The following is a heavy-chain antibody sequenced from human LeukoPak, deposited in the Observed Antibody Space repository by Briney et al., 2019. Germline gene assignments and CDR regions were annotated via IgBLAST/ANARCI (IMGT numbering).Heavy chain of an antibody. J-gene: IGHJ4*02. D-gene: IGHD5-12*01. CDR2: ISSSSSYI. CDR3: ARDPRCSGYESPLR. V-gene: IGHV3-21*01. Sequence: GGSLRLSCAASGFTFSSYSMNWVRQAPGKGLEWVSSISSSSSYIYYADSVKGRFTISRDNAKNSLYLQMNSLRAEDTAVYYCARDPRCSGYESPLRWGQGTLVTVSS. CDR1: GFTFSSYS.